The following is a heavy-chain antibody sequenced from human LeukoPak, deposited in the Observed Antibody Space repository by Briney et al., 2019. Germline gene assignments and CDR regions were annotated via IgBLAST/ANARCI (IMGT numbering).Heavy chain of an antibody. CDR1: GYTFTSHG. Sequence: GASVKVSCKASGYTFTSHGINWVRQAPGQGLKWMGWINPSNGYTNDAQKLQGRLTMTTDTSTSTAYMELSSLRSEDTAVYYCARGGEGYQLLSWLDYWGQGTLVTVSS. V-gene: IGHV1-18*01. J-gene: IGHJ4*02. D-gene: IGHD2-2*01. CDR3: ARGGEGYQLLSWLDY. CDR2: INPSNGYT.